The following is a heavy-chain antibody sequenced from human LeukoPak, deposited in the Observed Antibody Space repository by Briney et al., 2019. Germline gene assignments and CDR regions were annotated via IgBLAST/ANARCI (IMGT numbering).Heavy chain of an antibody. D-gene: IGHD1-26*01. V-gene: IGHV1-2*02. CDR2: INPNSGGT. CDR1: GYTFTGYY. CDR3: ARGFGGSYAEADY. J-gene: IGHJ4*02. Sequence: ASVKVSCKASGYTFTGYYMHWVRQAPGQGLEWMGWINPNSGGTNYAQKFQGRVTMTRDTSISTAYMELSRLRSDDTAVYYCARGFGGSYAEADYWGQGTLVTVSS.